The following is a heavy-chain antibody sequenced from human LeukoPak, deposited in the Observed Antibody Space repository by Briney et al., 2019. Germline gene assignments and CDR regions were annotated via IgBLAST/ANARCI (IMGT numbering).Heavy chain of an antibody. CDR2: ISGSGDST. D-gene: IGHD4-17*01. CDR1: GFTFSTYA. J-gene: IGHJ4*02. Sequence: PGGSLRLSCAASGFTFSTYAVNWVRQAPGKGLEWVSTISGSGDSTYHADSVKGRFTISRDNSKDTLYLQMSSVRVDDTAVYYCARDYTTVTSKPFDYWGQGTLVTVSS. CDR3: ARDYTTVTSKPFDY. V-gene: IGHV3-23*01.